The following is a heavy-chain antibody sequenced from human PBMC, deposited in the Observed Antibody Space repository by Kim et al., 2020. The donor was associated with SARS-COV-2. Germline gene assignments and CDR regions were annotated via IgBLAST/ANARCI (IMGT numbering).Heavy chain of an antibody. V-gene: IGHV1-2*02. CDR3: ARESKGVVPAARVFGY. Sequence: ASVKVSCKASGYTFTGYYMHWVRQAPGQGLEWMGWINPNSGGTNYAQKFQGRVTMTRDTSISTAYMELSRLRSDDTAVYYCARESKGVVPAARVFGYWGQGTLVTVSS. CDR2: INPNSGGT. CDR1: GYTFTGYY. D-gene: IGHD2-2*01. J-gene: IGHJ4*02.